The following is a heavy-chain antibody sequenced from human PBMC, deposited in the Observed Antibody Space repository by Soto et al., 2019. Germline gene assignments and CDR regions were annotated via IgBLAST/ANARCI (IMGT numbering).Heavy chain of an antibody. D-gene: IGHD6-6*01. CDR3: ASSRSIAARLNLFDY. J-gene: IGHJ4*02. V-gene: IGHV4-34*01. CDR1: GGSFSGYD. CDR2: INHSGST. Sequence: ASETLSLTSAVYGGSFSGYDWSWIRQPPGKGLEWIGEINHSGSTNYNPSLKSRVTISVDTSKNQFSLKLSSVTAADTAVYYCASSRSIAARLNLFDYWGQGTLVTVSS.